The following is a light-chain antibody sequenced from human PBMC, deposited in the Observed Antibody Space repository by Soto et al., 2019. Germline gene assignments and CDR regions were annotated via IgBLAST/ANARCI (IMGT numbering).Light chain of an antibody. J-gene: IGKJ5*01. CDR1: ESISTW. CDR2: DAS. Sequence: DVQMTQSPSTLSASVGDRVTITCRASESISTWVAWYQQKPGKAPQLLMNDASSLQSGVQSRFSGSGSGTDFTLTISHLQPDDFATYYCQHYYSYSITFGQGTRLEIK. V-gene: IGKV1-5*01. CDR3: QHYYSYSIT.